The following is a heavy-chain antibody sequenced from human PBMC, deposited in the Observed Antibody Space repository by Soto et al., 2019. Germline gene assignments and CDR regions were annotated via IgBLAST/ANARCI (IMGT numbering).Heavy chain of an antibody. CDR2: ISAYNGNT. CDR1: GYIFTSYG. V-gene: IGHV1-18*01. J-gene: IGHJ6*02. Sequence: ASVKVSCKASGYIFTSYGISWVRQAPGQGLEWMGWISAYNGNTNYAQKLQGRVTMTTDTSTSTAYMELRSLRSDDTAVYYCARDRRSDRYDFWSGYYTYYYYYGMDVWGQGTTVTVSS. CDR3: ARDRRSDRYDFWSGYYTYYYYYGMDV. D-gene: IGHD3-3*01.